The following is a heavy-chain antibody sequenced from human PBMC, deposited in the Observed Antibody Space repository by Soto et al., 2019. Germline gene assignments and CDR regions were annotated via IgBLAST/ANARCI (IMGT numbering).Heavy chain of an antibody. CDR2: MFSNNER. CDR1: GFALTTGRMG. J-gene: IGHJ6*02. CDR3: ERLVADSSWYDYCLDV. D-gene: IGHD3-16*01. V-gene: IGHV2-26*03. Sequence: QVTLKESGPVLVKATETLTLTGSISGFALTTGRMGVSWIRQPPGKALEWLAHMFSNNERSYTTSLQYRLSISTDNSKRPVVLAMTDVGPVDAATYVCERLVADSSWYDYCLDVSGQWASVTVS.